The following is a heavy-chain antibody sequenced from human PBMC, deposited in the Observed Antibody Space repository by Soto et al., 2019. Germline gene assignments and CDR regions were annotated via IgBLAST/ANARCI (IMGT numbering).Heavy chain of an antibody. D-gene: IGHD3-10*01. J-gene: IGHJ4*02. CDR3: ARDRYGSGSPPFDY. CDR2: IYYSGST. CDR1: GGSISSGGYY. Sequence: QVQLQESGPGLVKPSQTLSLTCTVSGGSISSGGYYWSWIRQHPGKGLEWIGYIYYSGSTYYNPSIKSRVTISVETSKKQFSLKLSSVTAADTAVYYCARDRYGSGSPPFDYWGQGTLVTVSS. V-gene: IGHV4-31*03.